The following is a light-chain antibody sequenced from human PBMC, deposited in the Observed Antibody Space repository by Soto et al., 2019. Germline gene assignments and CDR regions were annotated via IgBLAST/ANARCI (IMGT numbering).Light chain of an antibody. V-gene: IGKV4-1*01. CDR3: QQYYSTLPIT. J-gene: IGKJ5*01. CDR1: QSVLYSSNNKNY. Sequence: DIVMTQSPDSLAVSLGERATINCKSSQSVLYSSNNKNYLAWYQQKPGQPPKLLIYWASTRESGVPDRFSGSGYGTDFTLTISSLQAEDVAVYYCQQYYSTLPITFGQGTQLEIK. CDR2: WAS.